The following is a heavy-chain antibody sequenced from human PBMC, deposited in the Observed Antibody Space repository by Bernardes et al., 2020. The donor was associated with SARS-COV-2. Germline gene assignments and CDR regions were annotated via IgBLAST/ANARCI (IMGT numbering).Heavy chain of an antibody. J-gene: IGHJ4*02. V-gene: IGHV1-18*04. D-gene: IGHD2-15*01. CDR3: ARVEGFCSGGTCFSLFYFDH. Sequence: ASVKVSCKASGYTYTNYGICWVRQAPGHGLEWLGWISGYNGNTNYARHLQDRISMTTDLSTNTAFMELRRLRSDDTAVYYCARVEGFCSGGTCFSLFYFDHWGQGTLVAVSS. CDR1: GYTYTNYG. CDR2: ISGYNGNT.